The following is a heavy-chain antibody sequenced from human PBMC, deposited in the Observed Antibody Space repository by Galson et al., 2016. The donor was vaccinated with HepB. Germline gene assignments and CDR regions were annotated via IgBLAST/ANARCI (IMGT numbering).Heavy chain of an antibody. V-gene: IGHV3-30*18. D-gene: IGHD2-15*01. CDR3: VKDTGAVMVADSTDAFDI. CDR1: EFSFSYYG. J-gene: IGHJ3*02. Sequence: SLRLSCAASEFSFSYYGMHWVRQAAGKGLEWVAVISYDGSNKYYADSVKGRFTISRDNSKNTLYPQMNSLRVEDTAVYYCVKDTGAVMVADSTDAFDIWGQGTMVTVSS. CDR2: ISYDGSNK.